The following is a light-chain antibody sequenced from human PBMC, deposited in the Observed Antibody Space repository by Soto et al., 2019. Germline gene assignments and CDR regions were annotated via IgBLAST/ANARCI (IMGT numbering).Light chain of an antibody. CDR3: QQYAISNAYT. CDR1: QSVSSRY. J-gene: IGKJ2*01. Sequence: EIVLTQSPGTLSLSPGERATLSCRASQSVSSRYLAWYQQKPGQAPRLLIYGASSRATGITDRFSGSGSGTDFTITISRLEPEDCAVYYCQQYAISNAYTFGEGTKLQIK. CDR2: GAS. V-gene: IGKV3-20*01.